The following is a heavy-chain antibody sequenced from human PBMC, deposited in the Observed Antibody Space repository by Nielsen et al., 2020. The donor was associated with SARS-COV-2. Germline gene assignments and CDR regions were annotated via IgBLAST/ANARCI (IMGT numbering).Heavy chain of an antibody. V-gene: IGHV1-69*04. D-gene: IGHD1-26*01. J-gene: IGHJ5*02. CDR2: IIPILGIA. CDR3: ARDSSSGSYTWFDP. CDR1: GYTFTSYG. Sequence: SVKVSCKASGYTFTSYGISWVRQAPGQGLEWMGRIIPILGIANYAQKFQGRVTITADKSTSTAYMELSSLRSEDTAVYYCARDSSSGSYTWFDPWGQGTLVTVSS.